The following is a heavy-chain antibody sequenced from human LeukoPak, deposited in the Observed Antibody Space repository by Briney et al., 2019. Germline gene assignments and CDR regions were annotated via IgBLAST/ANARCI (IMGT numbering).Heavy chain of an antibody. D-gene: IGHD5-24*01. V-gene: IGHV4-34*01. CDR2: INHSGST. J-gene: IGHJ3*02. Sequence: PSETLSLTCAVYGGSFSGYYWSWIRQPPGKGLEWIGEINHSGSTNYNPSLKSRVTISVDTSKNQFSLKLSSATAADTAVYYCARHNGGYNYDAFDIWGQGTMVTVSS. CDR1: GGSFSGYY. CDR3: ARHNGGYNYDAFDI.